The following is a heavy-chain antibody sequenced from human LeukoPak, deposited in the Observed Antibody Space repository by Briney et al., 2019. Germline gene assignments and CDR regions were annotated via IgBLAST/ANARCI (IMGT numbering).Heavy chain of an antibody. CDR3: ARDNGYSSGHPFDY. CDR1: GFTFSSYW. CDR2: INSDGSST. V-gene: IGHV3-74*01. Sequence: GGSLRLSCAASGFTFSSYWMHWVRQAPGKGLVWVSRINSDGSSTSYADSVKGRFTISRDNTKNMLYLEMNSLRADDTAVYYCARDNGYSSGHPFDYWGQGILVSVSS. D-gene: IGHD6-19*01. J-gene: IGHJ4*02.